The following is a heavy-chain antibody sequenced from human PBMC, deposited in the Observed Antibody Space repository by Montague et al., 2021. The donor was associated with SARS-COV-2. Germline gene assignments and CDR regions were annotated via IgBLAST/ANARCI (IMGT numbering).Heavy chain of an antibody. D-gene: IGHD6-13*01. J-gene: IGHJ3*02. Sequence: SLRLSCAASGFPFSRYAMHWVRQAPGKGLEWVAVISYDGSNTYYADSVKGRFTISRDNSTNTLYLQMNSLRAEDTAVYYCAREAATWAFDIWGQGTMVTVSS. CDR2: ISYDGSNT. V-gene: IGHV3-30-3*01. CDR3: AREAATWAFDI. CDR1: GFPFSRYA.